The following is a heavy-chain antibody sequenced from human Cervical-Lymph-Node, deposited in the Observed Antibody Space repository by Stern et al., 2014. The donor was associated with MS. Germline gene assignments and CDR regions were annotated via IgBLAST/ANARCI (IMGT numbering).Heavy chain of an antibody. CDR1: GYNFPVYW. D-gene: IGHD4-17*01. CDR3: ARHTGDYAFDY. Sequence: EVQLVESGAEVKKPGESLKISCQVSGYNFPVYWIGWVRQTPGKGLEWGGIIYPPDSETRYNPSFQGQVSMSVDKSVSTAYLQWSSLQTSDTALYFCARHTGDYAFDYWGQGTLVIVSS. V-gene: IGHV5-51*01. CDR2: IYPPDSET. J-gene: IGHJ4*02.